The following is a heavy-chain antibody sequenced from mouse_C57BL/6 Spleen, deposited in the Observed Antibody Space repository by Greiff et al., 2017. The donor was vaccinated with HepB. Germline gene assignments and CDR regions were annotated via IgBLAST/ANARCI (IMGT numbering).Heavy chain of an antibody. D-gene: IGHD2-1*01. CDR2: IWRGGST. J-gene: IGHJ3*01. Sequence: VQLQQSGPGLVQPSQSLSITCTVSGFSLTSYGVHWVRQSPGKGLEWLGVIWRGGSTDYNAAFMSRLSITKDNSKSQVFFKMNSLQADDTAIYYCARGLYGNYSWFAYWGQGTLVTVSA. V-gene: IGHV2-5*01. CDR1: GFSLTSYG. CDR3: ARGLYGNYSWFAY.